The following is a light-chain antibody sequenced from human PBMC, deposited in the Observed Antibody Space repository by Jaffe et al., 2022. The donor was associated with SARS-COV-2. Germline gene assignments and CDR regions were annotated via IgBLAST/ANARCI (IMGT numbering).Light chain of an antibody. CDR1: QSISSY. CDR3: QQSYSPLGVT. J-gene: IGKJ3*01. V-gene: IGKV1-39*01. CDR2: AAS. Sequence: DIQMTQSPSSLSASVGDRVTITCRASQSISSYLNWYQQKPGKAPKLLIYAASSLQSGVPSRFSGSGSGTDFTLTISSLQPEDFATYYCQQSYSPLGVTFGPGTKVDIK.